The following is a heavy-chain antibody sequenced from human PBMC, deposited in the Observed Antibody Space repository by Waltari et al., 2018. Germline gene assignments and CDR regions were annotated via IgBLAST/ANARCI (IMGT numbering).Heavy chain of an antibody. D-gene: IGHD6-13*01. CDR1: GFTFSAYY. CDR2: ISGSGGTI. Sequence: QVQLVESGGGLVKPGGSLRLSCAASGFTFSAYYMSWIRQAPGKELEWVSYISGSGGTIYYADSVKGRFTISRDNAKNSLYLQINSLRAEDTAVYYCARPAAAATGDFDYWGQGTLVTVSS. CDR3: ARPAAAATGDFDY. V-gene: IGHV3-11*04. J-gene: IGHJ4*02.